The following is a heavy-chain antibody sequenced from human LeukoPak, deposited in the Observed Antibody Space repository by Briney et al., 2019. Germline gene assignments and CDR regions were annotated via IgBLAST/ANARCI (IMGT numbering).Heavy chain of an antibody. J-gene: IGHJ4*02. V-gene: IGHV3-30*03. CDR1: GFTFSGYG. Sequence: GRSLRLSCAASGFTFSGYGMHWVRQSPGKGLEWVAVISYDGSNKYYADSVKGRFTISRDNSKNTLYLEMNSLRAEDTAVYYCARTRGSGATRGSIDDYWGQGTLVTVSS. CDR2: ISYDGSNK. CDR3: ARTRGSGATRGSIDDY. D-gene: IGHD1-26*01.